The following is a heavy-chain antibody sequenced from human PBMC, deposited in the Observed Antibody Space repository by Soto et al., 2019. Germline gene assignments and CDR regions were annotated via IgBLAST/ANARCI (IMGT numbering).Heavy chain of an antibody. Sequence: QVQLQESGPGLVKPSETLSLTCTVSGGSISSYYWSWIRQPPGKGVEWIGYIYYSGSTNYNPSLKSRVTISVDTSKNQFSLKLSSVTAADTAVYYCARLAMDSDYIWGSLIPTGGAFDIWGQGTMVTVSS. J-gene: IGHJ3*02. D-gene: IGHD3-16*01. CDR1: GGSISSYY. CDR2: IYYSGST. V-gene: IGHV4-59*08. CDR3: ARLAMDSDYIWGSLIPTGGAFDI.